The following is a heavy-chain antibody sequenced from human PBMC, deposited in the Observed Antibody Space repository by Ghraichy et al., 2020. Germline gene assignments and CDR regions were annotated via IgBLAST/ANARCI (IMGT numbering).Heavy chain of an antibody. D-gene: IGHD3/OR15-3a*01. Sequence: GGSLRLSCAASGLRPTDSWMYWVRQVPGKGLVWVSHMSPAANIINYVESVRGRFTISRDTAKNTLFLQMDSLRVDDTAIYYCARGEFGLVDWGRGTLVTVSA. J-gene: IGHJ4*02. CDR3: ARGEFGLVD. CDR1: GLRPTDSW. CDR2: MSPAANII. V-gene: IGHV3-74*01.